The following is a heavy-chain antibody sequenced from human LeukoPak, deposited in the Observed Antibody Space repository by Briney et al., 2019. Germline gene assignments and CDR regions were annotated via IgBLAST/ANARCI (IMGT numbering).Heavy chain of an antibody. D-gene: IGHD5-18*01. CDR1: GFTFSSYA. Sequence: PGGSLRLSCAASGFTFSSYAMSWVRQAPGKGLEWVSAISGSGGSTYYADSVKGRFTISRDNSKNTLYLQMNSLRAEDTAVYYCARALGYPWYYFDYWGQGTLVTVSS. V-gene: IGHV3-23*01. J-gene: IGHJ4*02. CDR2: ISGSGGST. CDR3: ARALGYPWYYFDY.